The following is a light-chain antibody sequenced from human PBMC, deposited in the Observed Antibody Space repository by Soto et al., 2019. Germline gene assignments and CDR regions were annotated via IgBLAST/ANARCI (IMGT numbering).Light chain of an antibody. CDR1: QTISSW. Sequence: DIQMTQSPASLSASVGDRGTLACRASQTISSWLAWYPQKPGKARKLLIYAASPLQTGVPSRFSGSGSGTEFALTISSLQSEDFAVYYCQQETFGQGTKVDIK. J-gene: IGKJ1*01. V-gene: IGKV1-5*01. CDR3: QQET. CDR2: AAS.